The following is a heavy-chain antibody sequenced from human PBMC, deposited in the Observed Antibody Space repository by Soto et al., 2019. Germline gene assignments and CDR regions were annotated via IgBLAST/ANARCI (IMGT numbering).Heavy chain of an antibody. CDR1: GGTFSSYA. D-gene: IGHD3-10*01. J-gene: IGHJ4*02. V-gene: IGHV1-69*12. CDR3: AREGGYYYGSWSRRIFDY. CDR2: LIPLFGTA. Sequence: QVQRVQSGAEVKKPGSSVKVSCKASGGTFSSYAISWVRQAPGQGLEWMGGLIPLFGTANYAQKFQGRVTITADESTSTAYMELSSLGSEDTAVYYCAREGGYYYGSWSRRIFDYWCQGTLVTVSS.